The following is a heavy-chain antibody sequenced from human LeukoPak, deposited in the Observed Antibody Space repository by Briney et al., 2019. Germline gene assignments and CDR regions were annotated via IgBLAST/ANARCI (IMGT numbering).Heavy chain of an antibody. CDR3: AKDSRESSGHFPYYYYYHYGLDV. Sequence: PGGSLRLSCAVSGFIFSSSAMSWVRQAPGKGLEWVSAIRGGGDDTSYADSARGRFTVSRDNSKNTLYLQMNSLRAEDTAVYYCAKDSRESSGHFPYYYYYHYGLDVWGQGTTVTVSS. V-gene: IGHV3-23*01. CDR2: IRGGGDDT. D-gene: IGHD3-22*01. CDR1: GFIFSSSA. J-gene: IGHJ6*02.